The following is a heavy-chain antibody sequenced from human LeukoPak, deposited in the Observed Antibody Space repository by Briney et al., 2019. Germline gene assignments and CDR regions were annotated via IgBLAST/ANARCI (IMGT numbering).Heavy chain of an antibody. CDR1: GFTFSSYD. Sequence: GGSLRLSCAASGFTFSSYDIHWVRQAPGKGLEWVAFIRYDGSNKYYADSVRGRFTISRDNSKNTLYLQMNSLRAEDTAVYYCARVLFGYYYYMDVWGKGTTVTISS. J-gene: IGHJ6*03. V-gene: IGHV3-30*02. D-gene: IGHD3-10*01. CDR2: IRYDGSNK. CDR3: ARVLFGYYYYMDV.